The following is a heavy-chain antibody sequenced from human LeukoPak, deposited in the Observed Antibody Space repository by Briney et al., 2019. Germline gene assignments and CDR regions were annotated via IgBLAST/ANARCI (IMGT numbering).Heavy chain of an antibody. V-gene: IGHV1-2*04. J-gene: IGHJ6*02. CDR1: GYTFTSYA. D-gene: IGHD6-6*01. CDR2: INPNSGGT. CDR3: AREILPSSSSYYYYYCGMDG. Sequence: GASVKVSCKASGYTFTSYAMNWVRQAPGQGLEWMGWINPNSGGTNYAQKFQGWVTMTRDTSISTAYMELSRLRSDDTAVYYCAREILPSSSSYYYYYCGMDGWGQGTTVTVSS.